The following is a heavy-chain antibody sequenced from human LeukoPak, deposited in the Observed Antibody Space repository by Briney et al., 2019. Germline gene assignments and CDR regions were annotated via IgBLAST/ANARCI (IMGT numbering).Heavy chain of an antibody. CDR3: TRDWSGSNYGPFDY. J-gene: IGHJ4*02. D-gene: IGHD1-26*01. CDR1: GDSINSLDL. CDR2: IYHSGST. V-gene: IGHV4-4*02. Sequence: SETLSLTCTVSGDSINSLDLWSWVRQPPGKGLEWIGYIYHSGSTYYNPSLKSRVTISVDRSKNQFSLKLSSVTAADTAVYYCTRDWSGSNYGPFDYWGQGTLVTVSS.